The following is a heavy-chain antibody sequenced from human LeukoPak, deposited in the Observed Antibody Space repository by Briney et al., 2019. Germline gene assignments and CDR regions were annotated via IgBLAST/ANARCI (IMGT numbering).Heavy chain of an antibody. CDR2: INPNSGGT. CDR1: GYTFTGYY. CDR3: ARRGITMVRGGYYYYYMDV. V-gene: IGHV1-2*02. D-gene: IGHD3-10*01. J-gene: IGHJ6*03. Sequence: GASVKVSCKASGYTFTGYYMHWVRQAPGQGLEWMGWINPNSGGTNYAQKFQGRVTMTRDTSISTAYMELSRLRSDDTAVYYCARRGITMVRGGYYYYYMDVWGKGTTVTVSS.